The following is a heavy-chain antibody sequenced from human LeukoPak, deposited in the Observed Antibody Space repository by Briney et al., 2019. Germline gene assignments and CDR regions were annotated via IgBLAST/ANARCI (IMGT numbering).Heavy chain of an antibody. D-gene: IGHD3-10*01. CDR1: GFTFSSYG. CDR2: ISYDGSNK. J-gene: IGHJ4*02. Sequence: PGRSLRLSCAASGFTFSSYGMHWVRQAPGKGLEWVAVISYDGSNKYYADSVKGRFTISRDNSKNTLYLQMNSLRAEGTAVYYCACITMVRGVTNSEGWGQGTLVTVSS. V-gene: IGHV3-30*03. CDR3: ACITMVRGVTNSEG.